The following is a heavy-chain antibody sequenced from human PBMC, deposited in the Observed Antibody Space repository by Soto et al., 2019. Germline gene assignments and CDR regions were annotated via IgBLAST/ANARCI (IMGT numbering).Heavy chain of an antibody. Sequence: ASVEVSCKESGYTFTSCGSSWVRQAPGQGLEWMGWISAYNGNTNYAQKLQGRVTMTTDTSTSTAYMELRSLRSDDTAVYYCARVRQYYDSSGTHDAFDIWGQGTMVTVSS. CDR3: ARVRQYYDSSGTHDAFDI. CDR1: GYTFTSCG. J-gene: IGHJ3*02. V-gene: IGHV1-18*01. D-gene: IGHD3-22*01. CDR2: ISAYNGNT.